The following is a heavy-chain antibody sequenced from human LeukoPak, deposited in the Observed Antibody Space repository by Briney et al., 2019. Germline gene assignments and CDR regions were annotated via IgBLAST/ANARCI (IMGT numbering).Heavy chain of an antibody. Sequence: ASVKVSCKASGYTFTSYGISWVRQAPGQGLEWMGWISAYNGNTNYAQKLQGRVTMTTDTSTSTAYMELRSLRSDDTAVYYCARARYYYGSGTSYNWFDPWGQGTLVTVSS. V-gene: IGHV1-18*01. CDR3: ARARYYYGSGTSYNWFDP. J-gene: IGHJ5*02. D-gene: IGHD3-10*01. CDR2: ISAYNGNT. CDR1: GYTFTSYG.